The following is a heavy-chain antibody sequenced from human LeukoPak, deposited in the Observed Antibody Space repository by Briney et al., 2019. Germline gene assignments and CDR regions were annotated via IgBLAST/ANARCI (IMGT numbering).Heavy chain of an antibody. V-gene: IGHV3-33*01. Sequence: GGPLNFSCPAPGFSFSTYAMNWVRQAPAKGLEWLDLIWHDGSNKYYADSVKGRFTISRDNSKNTLYLQLNNLRAEDTGVYYCAGDTPPGGDYYFEYWGQGTLVTVSS. CDR2: IWHDGSNK. CDR3: AGDTPPGGDYYFEY. D-gene: IGHD3-16*01. J-gene: IGHJ4*02. CDR1: GFSFSTYA.